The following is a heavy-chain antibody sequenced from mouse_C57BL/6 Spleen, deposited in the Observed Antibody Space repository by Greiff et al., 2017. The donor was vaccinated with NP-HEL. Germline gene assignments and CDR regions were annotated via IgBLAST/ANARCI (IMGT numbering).Heavy chain of an antibody. J-gene: IGHJ2*01. V-gene: IGHV5-9-1*02. Sequence: EVKLVESGEGLVKPGGSLKLSCAASGFTFSSYAMSWVRQTPEKRLEWVAYISSGGDYIDYADTVKGRFTISRDNARNTLYLQMSSLKSEDTAMYYCTRVDYGTFDYWGQGTTLTVSS. CDR3: TRVDYGTFDY. CDR1: GFTFSSYA. CDR2: ISSGGDYI. D-gene: IGHD1-1*01.